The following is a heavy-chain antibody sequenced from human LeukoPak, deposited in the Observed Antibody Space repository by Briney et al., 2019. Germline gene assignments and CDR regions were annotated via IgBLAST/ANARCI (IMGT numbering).Heavy chain of an antibody. D-gene: IGHD4-11*01. V-gene: IGHV1-18*01. Sequence: ASVKVSCKASGYTFTSYGISWVRQAPGQGLEWMGWISAYNGNTNYAQKLQGRVTMTTDTSTSTAYMELRSLRSDDTAVYYCARGGMTTVTSPLYWFDPWGQGTLVTVSS. CDR3: ARGGMTTVTSPLYWFDP. J-gene: IGHJ5*02. CDR2: ISAYNGNT. CDR1: GYTFTSYG.